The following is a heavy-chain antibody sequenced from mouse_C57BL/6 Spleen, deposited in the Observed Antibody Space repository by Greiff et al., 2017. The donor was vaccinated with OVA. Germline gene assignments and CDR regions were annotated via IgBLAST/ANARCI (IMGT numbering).Heavy chain of an antibody. CDR1: GYAFSSSW. CDR3: AGSAHDAMDY. Sequence: VQLVESGPELVKPGASVKISCKASGYAFSSSWMNWVKQRPGKGLEWIGRIYPGDGDTNYNGKFKGKATLTADKSSSTAYMQLSSLTSEDSAVYCDAGSAHDAMDYWGQGTSVTVSS. J-gene: IGHJ4*01. D-gene: IGHD3-2*02. V-gene: IGHV1-82*01. CDR2: IYPGDGDT.